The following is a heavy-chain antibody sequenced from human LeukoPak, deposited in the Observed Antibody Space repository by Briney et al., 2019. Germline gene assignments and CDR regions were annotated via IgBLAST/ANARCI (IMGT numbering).Heavy chain of an antibody. D-gene: IGHD3-22*01. J-gene: IGHJ5*02. CDR3: ARLVTMIT. Sequence: SETLSLTCTVSGGSISSYYWSWIRQPPGKGLEWIGYIYYSGSTNYNPSLKSRVTISVDTSKNQFSLKLSSVTAADTAVYYCARLVTMITWGQGTLVTVSS. CDR2: IYYSGST. CDR1: GGSISSYY. V-gene: IGHV4-59*12.